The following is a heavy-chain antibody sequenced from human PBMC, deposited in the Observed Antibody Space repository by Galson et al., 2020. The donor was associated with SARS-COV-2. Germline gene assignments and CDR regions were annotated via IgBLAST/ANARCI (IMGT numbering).Heavy chain of an antibody. Sequence: ETSETLSLTCTVSGGSISSGGYYWSWIRQHPGKGLEWIGYIYYSGSTYYNPSLKSRVTISVDTSKNQFSLKLGAVTAAATAVCYCARKPVGVVGELYCFDYWGQGTLVTVAS. CDR1: GGSISSGGYY. CDR3: ARKPVGVVGELYCFDY. V-gene: IGHV4-31*03. D-gene: IGHD3-10*01. J-gene: IGHJ4*02. CDR2: IYYSGST.